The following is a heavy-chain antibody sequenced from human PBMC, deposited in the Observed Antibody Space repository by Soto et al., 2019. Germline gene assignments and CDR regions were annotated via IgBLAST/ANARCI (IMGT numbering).Heavy chain of an antibody. CDR1: GYMFSNYW. CDR2: IFAGDSDV. J-gene: IGHJ4*02. Sequence: GGSVKISWKGSGYMFSNYWIAGVGQMPGKGLECMGIIFAGDSDVRYSPSFQGHVTISVDKSISTAYLQCSSLHASDTAMYYCSTLASYGPSHYWGQGTQVTVSS. V-gene: IGHV5-51*01. D-gene: IGHD5-18*01. CDR3: STLASYGPSHY.